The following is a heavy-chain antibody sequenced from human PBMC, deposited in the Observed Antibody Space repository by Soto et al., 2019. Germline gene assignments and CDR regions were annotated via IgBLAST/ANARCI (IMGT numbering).Heavy chain of an antibody. V-gene: IGHV2-5*02. CDR1: GFSLTTAGMG. D-gene: IGHD3-16*01. Sequence: QITLKESGPALVKPTQPLTLTCSFSGFSLTTAGMGVGWIRQPPGKAPEWVALVYWDDDKRYNPSLRSRLTITKDTSKNLVVVTLTDMDPVDTGTYYCARRGTSSAAAGWFDPWGQGILVTVSS. CDR2: VYWDDDK. J-gene: IGHJ5*02. CDR3: ARRGTSSAAAGWFDP.